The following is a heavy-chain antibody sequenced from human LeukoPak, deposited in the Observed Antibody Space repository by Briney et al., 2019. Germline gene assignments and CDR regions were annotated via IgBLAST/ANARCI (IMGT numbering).Heavy chain of an antibody. CDR2: INHSGST. J-gene: IGHJ4*02. V-gene: IGHV4-34*01. Sequence: SETLSLTCAVYGGSFSGCYWSWIRQPPGKGLEWIGEINHSGSTNYNPSLKSRVTISVDTSKNQFSLKLSSVTAADTAVYYCARGQDVEYSSSRADYWGQGTLVTVSS. CDR1: GGSFSGCY. D-gene: IGHD6-6*01. CDR3: ARGQDVEYSSSRADY.